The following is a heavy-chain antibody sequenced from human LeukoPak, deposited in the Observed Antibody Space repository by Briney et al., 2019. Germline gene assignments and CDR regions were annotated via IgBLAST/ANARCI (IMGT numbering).Heavy chain of an antibody. CDR1: GYTFTGFH. Sequence: GASVKLSCKTSGYTFTGFHLYWVRQAPGQGLEWLGWINPSTGGTNYAQKFQGRVTITTDTSISTLFLELSSLRYDDTAVYYCARSQAWSLFYYWGQGTLVTVSS. CDR2: INPSTGGT. J-gene: IGHJ4*02. CDR3: ARSQAWSLFYY. D-gene: IGHD2-8*02. V-gene: IGHV1-2*02.